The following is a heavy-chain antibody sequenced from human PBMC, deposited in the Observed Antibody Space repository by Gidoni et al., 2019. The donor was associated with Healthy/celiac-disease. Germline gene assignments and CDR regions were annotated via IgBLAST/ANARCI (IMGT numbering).Heavy chain of an antibody. V-gene: IGHV3-30*18. Sequence: HWVRQAPGKGLEWVAVISYDGSNKYYADSVKGRFTISRDNSKNTLYLQMNSLRAEDTAVYYCAKDRRYFDWPHFDYWGQGTLVTVSS. CDR3: AKDRRYFDWPHFDY. D-gene: IGHD3-9*01. J-gene: IGHJ4*02. CDR2: ISYDGSNK.